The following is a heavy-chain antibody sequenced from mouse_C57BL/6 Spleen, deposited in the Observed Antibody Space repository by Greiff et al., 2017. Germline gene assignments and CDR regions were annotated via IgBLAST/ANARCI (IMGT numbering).Heavy chain of an antibody. CDR3: ARGVPLSKFFDY. J-gene: IGHJ2*01. Sequence: EVMLVESGGGLVQPGGSLSLSCAASGFTFTDYYMSWVRQPPGKALEWLGFIRNKANGYTTEYSASVKGRFTISRDNSQSILYLQMNALRAEDSATYYCARGVPLSKFFDYWGQGTTLTVSS. CDR2: IRNKANGYTT. D-gene: IGHD2-5*01. CDR1: GFTFTDYY. V-gene: IGHV7-3*01.